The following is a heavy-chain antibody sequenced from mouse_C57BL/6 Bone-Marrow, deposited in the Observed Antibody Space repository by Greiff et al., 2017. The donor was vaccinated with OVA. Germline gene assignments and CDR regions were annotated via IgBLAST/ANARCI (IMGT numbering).Heavy chain of an antibody. CDR2: IYPRDGST. CDR3: AGERYSNYVYWYFDV. V-gene: IGHV1-78*01. J-gene: IGHJ1*03. D-gene: IGHD2-5*01. Sequence: QVQLQQSDAELVKPGASVKISCKVSGYTFTDHTIHWMKQRPEQGLEWIGYIYPRDGSTKYNEKFKGKATLTADKSSSTAYMQLNSLTSEDSAVYFCAGERYSNYVYWYFDVWGTGTAVTVSS. CDR1: GYTFTDHT.